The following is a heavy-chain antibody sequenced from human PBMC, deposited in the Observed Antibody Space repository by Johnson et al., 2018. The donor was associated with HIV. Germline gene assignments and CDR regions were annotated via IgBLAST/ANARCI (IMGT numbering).Heavy chain of an antibody. CDR3: AKERRGLDAFDI. Sequence: VQLVESGGGLIQPGGSLRLSCAASGFTFSSYDMHWVRQATGKGLEWVSVIYSSAATNYADSVKGRFTISRDNAKNSLYLQMNSLRPEDTALYYCAKERRGLDAFDIWGQGTVVTVSS. CDR2: IYSSAAT. J-gene: IGHJ3*02. D-gene: IGHD5-12*01. CDR1: GFTFSSYD. V-gene: IGHV3-13*01.